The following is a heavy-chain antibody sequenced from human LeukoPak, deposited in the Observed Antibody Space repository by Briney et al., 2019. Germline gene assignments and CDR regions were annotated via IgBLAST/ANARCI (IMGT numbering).Heavy chain of an antibody. J-gene: IGHJ4*02. CDR3: AKRNTALASDY. CDR1: GFTFSSYA. Sequence: PGGSLRLSCAASGFTFSSYAMTWVRQAPGRGLEWVSAISVSGGSTYYADSVKGQFTISRDNSKNTLYLQMNSLRAEDTAIYYCAKRNTALASDYWGQGTLVTVSS. D-gene: IGHD5-18*01. CDR2: ISVSGGST. V-gene: IGHV3-23*01.